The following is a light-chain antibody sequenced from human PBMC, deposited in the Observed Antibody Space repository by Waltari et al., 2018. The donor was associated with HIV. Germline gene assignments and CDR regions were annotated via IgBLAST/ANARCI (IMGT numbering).Light chain of an antibody. CDR3: AAWDDSLNAVV. Sequence: QSVLTQAPSASGTPGQRVTISCSGSSSNIGSNTVNWYQHLPGTAPKLLIYNNDQRPSGVPDRFSGSKSGTSASVAISGLQTEKEADYSGAAWDDSLNAVVFGGGTRLTVL. V-gene: IGLV1-44*01. CDR2: NND. CDR1: SSNIGSNT. J-gene: IGLJ2*01.